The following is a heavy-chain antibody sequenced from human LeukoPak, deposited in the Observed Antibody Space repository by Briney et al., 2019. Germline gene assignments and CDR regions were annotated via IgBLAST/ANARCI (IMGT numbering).Heavy chain of an antibody. D-gene: IGHD3-3*01. CDR1: GYTFTSYG. J-gene: IGHJ4*02. CDR2: ISAYNGNT. Sequence: ASVKVSCKASGYTFTSYGISWVRQAPGQGLEWMGWISAYNGNTNYAQKLQGRVTMTTDTSTSTAYMELRSLRSDDTAAYYCARVQYYDLCSGSDYWGQGTLVTVSS. V-gene: IGHV1-18*01. CDR3: ARVQYYDLCSGSDY.